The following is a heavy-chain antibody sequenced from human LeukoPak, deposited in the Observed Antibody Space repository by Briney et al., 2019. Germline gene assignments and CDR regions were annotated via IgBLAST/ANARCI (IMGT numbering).Heavy chain of an antibody. V-gene: IGHV4-30-4*08. D-gene: IGHD6-19*01. CDR1: GFTFSSYA. J-gene: IGHJ4*02. CDR2: IYYSGST. CDR3: ARGEYISDFDY. Sequence: LRLSCAASGFTFSSYAMSWVRQPPGKGLEWIGYIYYSGSTYYNPSLKSRVTISVDTSKNQFSLRLSSVTAADTAVYYCARGEYISDFDYWGQGTLVTVSS.